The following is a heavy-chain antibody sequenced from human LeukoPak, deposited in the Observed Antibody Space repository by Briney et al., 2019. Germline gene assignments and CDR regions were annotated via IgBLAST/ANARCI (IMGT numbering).Heavy chain of an antibody. CDR2: INPNSGGT. Sequence: ASVKVSCKASGYTFTVYYMHWVRQAPGQGLEWMGWINPNSGGTNYAQKFQGRVTMTRDTSISTAYMELSRLRSDDTAVYYCARDFNYYDSGGPDYWGQGTLVTVSS. CDR1: GYTFTVYY. CDR3: ARDFNYYDSGGPDY. D-gene: IGHD3-22*01. V-gene: IGHV1-2*02. J-gene: IGHJ4*02.